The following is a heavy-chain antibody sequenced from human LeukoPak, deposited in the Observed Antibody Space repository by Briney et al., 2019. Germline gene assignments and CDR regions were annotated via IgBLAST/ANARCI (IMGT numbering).Heavy chain of an antibody. CDR2: IYYSGST. J-gene: IGHJ5*02. D-gene: IGHD6-6*01. CDR3: ARSIRHSSPSNWFDP. V-gene: IGHV4-39*01. Sequence: SETLSLTCTVSGGSISSSSYYWGWIRQPPGKGLEWIGSIYYSGSTYYNPSLKSRVTISVDTSKNQFSLKLSSVTAADTAVYYCARSIRHSSPSNWFDPWGQGTQVTVSS. CDR1: GGSISSSSYY.